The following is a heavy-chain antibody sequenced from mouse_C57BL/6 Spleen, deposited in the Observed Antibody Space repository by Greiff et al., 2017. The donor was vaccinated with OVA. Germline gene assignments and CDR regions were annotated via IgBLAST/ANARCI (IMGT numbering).Heavy chain of an antibody. CDR2: ISSGSSTI. CDR3: APITTVVDAMDY. D-gene: IGHD1-1*01. CDR1: GFTFSDYG. Sequence: DVMLVESGGGLVKPGGSLKLSCAASGFTFSDYGMHWVRQAPEKGLEWVAYISSGSSTIYYADTVKGRFTISRDNAKNTLFLQMTSLRSEDTAMYYCAPITTVVDAMDYWGQGTSVTVSS. J-gene: IGHJ4*01. V-gene: IGHV5-17*01.